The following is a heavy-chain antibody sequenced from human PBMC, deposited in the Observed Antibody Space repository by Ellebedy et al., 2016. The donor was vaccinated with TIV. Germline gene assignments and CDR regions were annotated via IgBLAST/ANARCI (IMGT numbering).Heavy chain of an antibody. V-gene: IGHV1-18*04. CDR1: DYTFTSFG. J-gene: IGHJ6*02. CDR2: ISAYNGNT. CDR3: VRGGGSTTGGLDV. D-gene: IGHD2-15*01. Sequence: AASVKVSCKASDYTFTSFGISWVRQAPGQGLEWMGWISAYNGNTNYARNVQGRITMTRDTSTSTGHMELRGLRSDDTAVYYCVRGGGSTTGGLDVWGRGTTVTVSS.